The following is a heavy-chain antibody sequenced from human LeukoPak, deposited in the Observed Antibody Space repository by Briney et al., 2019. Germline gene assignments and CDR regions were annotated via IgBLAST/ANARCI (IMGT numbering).Heavy chain of an antibody. Sequence: ASAKVSCKVSGYTLTELSMHWVRQAPGKGLEWMGGFDPEDGETIYAQKFQGRVTMTEDTSTDTAYMELSSLRSEDTAVYYCATDRDSTLNFDYWGQGTLVTVSS. V-gene: IGHV1-24*01. CDR2: FDPEDGET. J-gene: IGHJ4*02. D-gene: IGHD2-15*01. CDR1: GYTLTELS. CDR3: ATDRDSTLNFDY.